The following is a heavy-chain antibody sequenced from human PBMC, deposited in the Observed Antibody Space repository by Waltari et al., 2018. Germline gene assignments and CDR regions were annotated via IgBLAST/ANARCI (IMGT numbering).Heavy chain of an antibody. V-gene: IGHV1-18*01. J-gene: IGHJ4*02. D-gene: IGHD2-21*01. CDR3: ASTPIRADY. CDR1: GYTFTSYG. CDR2: ISPYNGTT. Sequence: QVQLVQSGAEVKKPGASVKVSCKAAGYTFTSYGIGWVRQAPGQGLEWMGWISPYNGTTTYAQKLQGRVTMTTDTSTSTASMELRSLRSDDTAGYYCASTPIRADYWGQGTLVTVSS.